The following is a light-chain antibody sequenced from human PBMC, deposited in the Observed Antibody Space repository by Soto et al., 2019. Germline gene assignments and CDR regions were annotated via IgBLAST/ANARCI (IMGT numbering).Light chain of an antibody. CDR2: QDN. Sequence: SYELTQPPSVSVSPGQTASISGSGDKLGDKYVCWYQQKPGQSPVLVIYQDNKRPSGIPERFSGSNSENTATLTISGTQAMDEADYYCQAWDSGVVFGGGTKLTVL. V-gene: IGLV3-1*01. CDR3: QAWDSGVV. J-gene: IGLJ2*01. CDR1: KLGDKY.